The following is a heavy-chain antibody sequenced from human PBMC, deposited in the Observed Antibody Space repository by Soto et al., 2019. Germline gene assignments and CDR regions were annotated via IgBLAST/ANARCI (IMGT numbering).Heavy chain of an antibody. Sequence: ASVKVCCKASGFTLTCISLSSPRQAHEKGLEWMAWSSVYNGLTSYAQKFEGRVSLTTDTLTTTAYMELRHLRPDDTAVYYCARVHAETVGGGYCYVMDVWGQGTTVTAP. CDR2: SSVYNGLT. J-gene: IGHJ6*02. V-gene: IGHV1-18*01. D-gene: IGHD1-26*01. CDR3: ARVHAETVGGGYCYVMDV. CDR1: GFTLTCIS.